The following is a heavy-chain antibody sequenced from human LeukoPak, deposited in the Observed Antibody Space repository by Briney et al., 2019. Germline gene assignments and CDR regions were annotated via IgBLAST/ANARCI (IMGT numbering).Heavy chain of an antibody. D-gene: IGHD3-3*01. Sequence: MGWISAYNGNTNYAQKLQGRVTMTTDTSTSTAYMELRSLRSDDTAVYYCARLLEDDAFDIWGQGTMVTVSS. CDR2: ISAYNGNT. CDR3: ARLLEDDAFDI. J-gene: IGHJ3*02. V-gene: IGHV1-18*01.